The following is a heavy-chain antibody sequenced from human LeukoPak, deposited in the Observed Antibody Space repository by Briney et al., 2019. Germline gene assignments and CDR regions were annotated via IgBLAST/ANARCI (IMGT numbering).Heavy chain of an antibody. CDR2: INTDGSAA. J-gene: IGHJ4*02. CDR3: ARDYGGHSFATSDF. D-gene: IGHD4-23*01. Sequence: GGSLRLSCAASGFTFSSYWMHWVRQAPGEGLVWVSRINTDGSAANYAASEKGRVTTSRDNAKDTLYLQMSSLRAEDTAVYFCARDYGGHSFATSDFWGQGSLVTVSS. CDR1: GFTFSSYW. V-gene: IGHV3-74*01.